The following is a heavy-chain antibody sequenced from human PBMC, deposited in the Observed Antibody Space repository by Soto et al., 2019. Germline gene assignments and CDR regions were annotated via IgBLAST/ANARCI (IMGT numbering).Heavy chain of an antibody. Sequence: SETLSLTCAVYGGSFSGYYWSWIRQPPGKGLEWIVEINHSGSTNYNPSLKSRVTISVDTSKNQFSLKLSSVTAADTAVYYCARYHYDFWSGYYWSRYYFDYWGQGTLVTVSS. V-gene: IGHV4-34*01. CDR2: INHSGST. CDR3: ARYHYDFWSGYYWSRYYFDY. CDR1: GGSFSGYY. J-gene: IGHJ4*02. D-gene: IGHD3-3*01.